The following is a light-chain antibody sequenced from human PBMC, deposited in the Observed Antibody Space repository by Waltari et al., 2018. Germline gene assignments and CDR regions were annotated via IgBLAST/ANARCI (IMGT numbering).Light chain of an antibody. Sequence: DIQMTQSPSSLSASVGDTVTISCRASQNIRTYLNWYQQKPGRAPRILIYAASSLHSGVPSRFRGSGSGTEFTLTISSLQPEDFATYYCQQTVTTPPEFTFGLGTKLQIK. V-gene: IGKV1-39*01. CDR1: QNIRTY. CDR3: QQTVTTPPEFT. CDR2: AAS. J-gene: IGKJ2*01.